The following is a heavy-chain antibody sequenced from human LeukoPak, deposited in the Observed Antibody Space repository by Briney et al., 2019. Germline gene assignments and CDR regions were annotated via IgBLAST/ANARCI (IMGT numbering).Heavy chain of an antibody. J-gene: IGHJ6*04. V-gene: IGHV4-38-2*02. CDR1: GYSISSAYY. Sequence: PSETLSLTCSVSGYSISSAYYWGWIRQPPGKGLEWIGTMYHSGSTNYNPSLKSRVTISVDTSKNQFSLKLSSVTAADTAVYFCANVWGVVVAARFWGKGTTVSISS. CDR3: ANVWGVVVAARF. CDR2: MYHSGST. D-gene: IGHD2-15*01.